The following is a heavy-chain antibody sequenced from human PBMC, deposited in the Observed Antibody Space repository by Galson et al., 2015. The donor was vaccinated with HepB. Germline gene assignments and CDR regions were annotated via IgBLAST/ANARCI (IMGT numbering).Heavy chain of an antibody. CDR2: IKQDGSEK. V-gene: IGHV3-7*01. D-gene: IGHD3-3*01. CDR3: ATHEGLSGRGPTHFTF. J-gene: IGHJ4*02. Sequence: SLRLSCAASGFTFSDYWMAWVRQAPGKGLEWVANIKQDGSEKYFMDSVEGRFAISRDNAKNSVYLQMNTLRVEDTALFYCATHEGLSGRGPTHFTFWGQGALVTVSS. CDR1: GFTFSDYW.